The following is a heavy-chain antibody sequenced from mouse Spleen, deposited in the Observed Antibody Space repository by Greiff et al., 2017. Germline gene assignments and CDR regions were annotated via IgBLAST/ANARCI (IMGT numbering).Heavy chain of an antibody. CDR1: GYTFTSYW. Sequence: LQQPGSELVRPGASVKLSCKASGYTFTSYWMHWVKQRPGQGLEWIGNIYPGSGSTNYDEKFKSKATLTVDTSSSTAYMQLSSLTSEDSAVYYCTRLGWFAYWGQGTLVTVSA. D-gene: IGHD3-3*01. CDR2: IYPGSGST. V-gene: IGHV1S22*01. CDR3: TRLGWFAY. J-gene: IGHJ3*01.